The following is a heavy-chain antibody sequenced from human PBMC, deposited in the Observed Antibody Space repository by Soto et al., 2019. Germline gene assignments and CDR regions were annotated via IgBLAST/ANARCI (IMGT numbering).Heavy chain of an antibody. CDR2: IYYSGST. CDR1: GGSISSYY. J-gene: IGHJ6*02. Sequence: PSETLSLTCTVSGGSISSYYWSWIRQPPGKGLEWIGYIYYSGSTNYNPSLKSRVTISVDTSKNQFSLKLSSVTAADTAVYYCARAAVAGHYYYYSGMDVCGQGTTVTVSS. CDR3: ARAAVAGHYYYYSGMDV. V-gene: IGHV4-59*01. D-gene: IGHD6-19*01.